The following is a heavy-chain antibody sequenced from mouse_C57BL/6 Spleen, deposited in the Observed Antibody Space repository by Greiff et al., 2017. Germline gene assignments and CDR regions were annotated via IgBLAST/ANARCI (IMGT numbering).Heavy chain of an antibody. CDR1: GYSFTGYY. D-gene: IGHD1-1*01. J-gene: IGHJ2*02. V-gene: IGHV1-42*01. Sequence: VQLQQSGPELVKPGASVKISCKASGYSFTGYYMNWVKQSPEKGLEWIGEINPSTGGTTYNQKFKAKATLTVDKSSSTAYMQLKSLTSEDSAVYYGARSTTVVATGDYWGQGTSVTVSS. CDR2: INPSTGGT. CDR3: ARSTTVVATGDY.